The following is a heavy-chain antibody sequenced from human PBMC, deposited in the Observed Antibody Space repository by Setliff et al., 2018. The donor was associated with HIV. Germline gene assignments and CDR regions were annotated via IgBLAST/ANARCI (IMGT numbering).Heavy chain of an antibody. D-gene: IGHD2-15*01. V-gene: IGHV4-59*01. CDR1: GASISSYY. J-gene: IGHJ4*02. Sequence: PSETLSLTCSVSGASISSYYWSWIRQPPGKGLQWIGFIYNSEMINYNPSLRSRVTISLDTSTNQFSLRLNSVTAADTAHYFCVVYFSGNGGRGLWGQGTLVTVSS. CDR3: VVYFSGNGGRGL. CDR2: IYNSEMI.